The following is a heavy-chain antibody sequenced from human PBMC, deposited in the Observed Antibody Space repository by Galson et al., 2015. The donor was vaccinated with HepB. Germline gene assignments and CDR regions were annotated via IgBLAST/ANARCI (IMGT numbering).Heavy chain of an antibody. CDR2: ISSSGSDI. Sequence: SLRLSCAASGFRFSTYDMNWVRQAPGRGLEWVSFISSSGSDIQYTDSVKGRFTISRDNAKNSLYLQMNSLRAEDTAVYYCASITLYYYYYGTDIWGQGTTVIVSS. V-gene: IGHV3-48*03. CDR1: GFRFSTYD. CDR3: ASITLYYYYYGTDI. D-gene: IGHD1-14*01. J-gene: IGHJ6*02.